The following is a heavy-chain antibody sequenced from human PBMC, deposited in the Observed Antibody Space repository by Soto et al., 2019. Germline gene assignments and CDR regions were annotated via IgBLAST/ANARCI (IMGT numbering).Heavy chain of an antibody. Sequence: PGGSLRLSCAASGFTFSSYSMNWVRQAPGKGLEWVSYISSSSSTIYYADSVKGRFTISRDNAKNSLYLQMNSLRAEDTAVYYCARDKGLHLGELSFAGEDYWGQGTLVTVSS. D-gene: IGHD3-16*02. CDR3: ARDKGLHLGELSFAGEDY. V-gene: IGHV3-48*01. CDR1: GFTFSSYS. CDR2: ISSSSSTI. J-gene: IGHJ4*02.